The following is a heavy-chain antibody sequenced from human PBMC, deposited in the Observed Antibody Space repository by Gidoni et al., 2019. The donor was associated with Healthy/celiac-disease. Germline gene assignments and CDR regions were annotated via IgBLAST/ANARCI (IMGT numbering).Heavy chain of an antibody. Sequence: EVQLVESGGVLVQPGGALGHSCAASGFTFSSYWMHWVRQGPGKGLVCVARSNSDGSSTSYADSVKGRFTISRDNAKNTLYLQMNSLRAEDTAVYYCARALGIAVAGGDYWGQGTLVTVSS. J-gene: IGHJ4*02. CDR3: ARALGIAVAGGDY. D-gene: IGHD6-19*01. CDR1: GFTFSSYW. CDR2: SNSDGSST. V-gene: IGHV3-74*01.